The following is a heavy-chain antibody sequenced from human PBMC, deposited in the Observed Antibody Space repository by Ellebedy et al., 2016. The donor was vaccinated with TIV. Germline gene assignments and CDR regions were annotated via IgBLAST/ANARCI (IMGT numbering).Heavy chain of an antibody. Sequence: PGGSLRLSCVVSGFTFSSYWMHWVRQAPGKGLVWVSRINRDGGSTKYADSVKGRFTISRDNAKNTVYLHMNSLRADDTAVYYCARGGYDAFYLDYWGQGILVTVSS. CDR2: INRDGGST. V-gene: IGHV3-74*01. J-gene: IGHJ4*02. D-gene: IGHD5-12*01. CDR1: GFTFSSYW. CDR3: ARGGYDAFYLDY.